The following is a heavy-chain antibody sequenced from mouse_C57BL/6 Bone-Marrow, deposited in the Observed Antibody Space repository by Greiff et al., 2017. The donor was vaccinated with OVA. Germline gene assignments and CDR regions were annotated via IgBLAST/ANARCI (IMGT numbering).Heavy chain of an antibody. V-gene: IGHV2-9-1*01. D-gene: IGHD1-1*01. J-gene: IGHJ1*03. Sequence: VKLKESGPGLVAHSPSLSITCTVSGFSLTSYAISWVRQPPGKGLEWLGVIWTGGGTNYNSALKSRLSISKDNSKSQVFLKMNSLQTDDTARYYCARNPLYYGSSYGWYFDVWGTGTTVTVSS. CDR1: GFSLTSYA. CDR3: ARNPLYYGSSYGWYFDV. CDR2: IWTGGGT.